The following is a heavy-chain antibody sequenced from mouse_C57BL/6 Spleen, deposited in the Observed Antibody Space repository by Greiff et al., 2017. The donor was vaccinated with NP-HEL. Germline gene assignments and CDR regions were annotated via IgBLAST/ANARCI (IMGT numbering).Heavy chain of an antibody. Sequence: QVQLQHPGAELVRPGTSVKLSCKASGYTFTSYWMHWVKQRPGQGLEWIGVIDPSDSYTNYNQKFKGKATLTVDTSSSTAYMQLSSLTSEDSAVYYCARPLSETTLGYWGQGTTLTVSS. V-gene: IGHV1-59*01. J-gene: IGHJ2*01. D-gene: IGHD2-14*01. CDR1: GYTFTSYW. CDR2: IDPSDSYT. CDR3: ARPLSETTLGY.